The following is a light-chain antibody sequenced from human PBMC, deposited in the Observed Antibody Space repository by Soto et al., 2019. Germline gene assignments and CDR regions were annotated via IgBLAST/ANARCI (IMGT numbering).Light chain of an antibody. CDR3: HQYYEWPLT. CDR1: QSVGRS. V-gene: IGKV3D-15*01. J-gene: IGKJ4*01. CDR2: GAS. Sequence: EIVMTQSPAALSLSPGEGVTLSCRASQSVGRSLAWYQQRPGQAPRLLIYGASTRATGTPVRFSGIGSGTEFTRTISSLQSEDFVVYYCHQYYEWPLTFGGGTKVEIK.